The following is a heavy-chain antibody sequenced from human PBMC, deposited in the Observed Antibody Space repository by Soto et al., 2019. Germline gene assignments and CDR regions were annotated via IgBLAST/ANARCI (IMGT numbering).Heavy chain of an antibody. CDR2: IRSDGDTT. CDR1: GFTFSNYG. Sequence: EVQVLESGGGLVQPGGSLRLSCAASGFTFSNYGMNWVRQAPGTGLEWVSGIRSDGDTTYNSDSVKGRFTVSRDTSKNTVYLQMNSLRAEDTAVYYCAKGKGVGATPDGANCWGQGTLVTVSS. D-gene: IGHD1-26*01. CDR3: AKGKGVGATPDGANC. V-gene: IGHV3-23*01. J-gene: IGHJ4*02.